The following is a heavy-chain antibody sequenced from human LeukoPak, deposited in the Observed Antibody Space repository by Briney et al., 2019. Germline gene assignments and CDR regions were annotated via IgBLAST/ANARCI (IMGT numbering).Heavy chain of an antibody. D-gene: IGHD3-16*01. V-gene: IGHV3-11*01. CDR2: ISSSGDTI. Sequence: GGSLRLSCAASGFTFSDYYVSWIRQSPGKGLEWVSYISSSGDTIYDADSVKGRFTISRDNAKNSLYLQMNSLRAEDTAVYYCAREAGGDYPDYWGQGTLVTVSS. CDR3: AREAGGDYPDY. J-gene: IGHJ4*02. CDR1: GFTFSDYY.